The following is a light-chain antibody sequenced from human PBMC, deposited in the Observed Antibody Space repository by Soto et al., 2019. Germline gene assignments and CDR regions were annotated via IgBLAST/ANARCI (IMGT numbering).Light chain of an antibody. CDR1: SSDIGGYNY. CDR3: SSYTSTSPLV. V-gene: IGLV2-14*03. CDR2: DVS. Sequence: QSVLTQPASVSGSPGQSITISCTGTSSDIGGYNYVSWYQHHPYKAPKLIIYDVSTRPSGVSNRFSGSKSGNTASLTISGLQAEDEADYYCSSYTSTSPLVFGGGTKLTVL. J-gene: IGLJ2*01.